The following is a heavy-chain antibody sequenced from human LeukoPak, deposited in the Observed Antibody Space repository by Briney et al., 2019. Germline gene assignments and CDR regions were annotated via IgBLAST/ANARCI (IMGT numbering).Heavy chain of an antibody. Sequence: PGGSLRLSCAASGFTFSSYWMHWVRQAPGRGLVWVSRINSDGGSTTYADSVKGRFTISRDNAKNTLYLQMSSLRAEDTAVYYCARGIAAAGPAFDIWGQGTMVTVSS. V-gene: IGHV3-74*01. CDR3: ARGIAAAGPAFDI. CDR1: GFTFSSYW. D-gene: IGHD6-13*01. J-gene: IGHJ3*02. CDR2: INSDGGST.